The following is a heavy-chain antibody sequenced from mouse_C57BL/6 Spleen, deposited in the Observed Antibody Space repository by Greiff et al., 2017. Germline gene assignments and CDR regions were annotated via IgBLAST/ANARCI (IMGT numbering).Heavy chain of an antibody. CDR3: ARENGNYVGPFDY. V-gene: IGHV1-80*01. CDR2: IYPGDGDT. D-gene: IGHD2-1*01. Sequence: LVESGAELVKPGASVKISCKASGYAFSSYWMNWVKQRPGKGLEWIGQIYPGDGDTNYNGKFKGKATLTADKSSSTAYMQRSSLTSEDSAVYFCARENGNYVGPFDYWGQGTTLTVSS. J-gene: IGHJ2*01. CDR1: GYAFSSYW.